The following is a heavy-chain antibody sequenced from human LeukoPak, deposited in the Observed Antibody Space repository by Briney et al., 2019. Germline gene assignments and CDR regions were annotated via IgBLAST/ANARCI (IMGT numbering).Heavy chain of an antibody. V-gene: IGHV1-2*02. CDR3: AQSLVVEGGGLFDP. CDR1: GGTFSSYA. Sequence: ASVKVSCKASGGTFSSYAISWVRQAPGQGLEWMGWINPNSGGTNYAQKFQGRVTMTRDTSISTAYMELSRLRSDDTAVYYCAQSLVVEGGGLFDPWGQGTLVTVSS. CDR2: INPNSGGT. D-gene: IGHD2-2*01. J-gene: IGHJ5*02.